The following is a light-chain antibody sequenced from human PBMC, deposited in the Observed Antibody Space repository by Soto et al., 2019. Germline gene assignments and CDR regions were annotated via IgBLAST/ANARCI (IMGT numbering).Light chain of an antibody. CDR3: SSYTSTTTRV. J-gene: IGLJ3*02. V-gene: IGLV2-14*01. CDR1: SSDVGGYNS. Sequence: QSALTQPASVSESPGQSITISCTGTSSDVGGYNSVSWYQQHPGKAPKLIISEVSNRPTGISNRFSGSQSGNTASLTISGLQPDDEANYYCSSYTSTTTRVFGGGTKVTVL. CDR2: EVS.